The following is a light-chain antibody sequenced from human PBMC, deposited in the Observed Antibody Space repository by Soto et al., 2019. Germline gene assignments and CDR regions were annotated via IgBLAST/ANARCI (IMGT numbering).Light chain of an antibody. CDR3: QQRNNWHPHT. V-gene: IGKV3D-11*02. CDR1: QSISNS. J-gene: IGKJ4*01. CDR2: DSS. Sequence: EVVLTQSPVTLSLSPGERATLSCRASQSISNSLAWYQEKPGQAPRLLIYDSSNRATGSPPRFSGSGSGTELTLTISSIEPQDFAVYYCQQRNNWHPHTFGGGTRVEI.